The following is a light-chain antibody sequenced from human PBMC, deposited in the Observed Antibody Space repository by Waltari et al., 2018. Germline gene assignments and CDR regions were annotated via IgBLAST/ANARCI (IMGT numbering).Light chain of an antibody. J-gene: IGKJ2*01. Sequence: EIVLTQSPDFQSVTPKEKVTITCRASQSIGSSLHWYQQKPGQSPKLLSKYVSKSFSGVPSRVSGSGSGTDFTLTISGLEAEDAATYYCHQSNSIPYTFGQGTKLEIK. CDR2: YVS. CDR3: HQSNSIPYT. V-gene: IGKV6-21*01. CDR1: QSIGSS.